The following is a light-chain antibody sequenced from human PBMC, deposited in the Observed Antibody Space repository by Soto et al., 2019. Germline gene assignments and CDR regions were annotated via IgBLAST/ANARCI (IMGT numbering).Light chain of an antibody. J-gene: IGKJ4*01. CDR2: TAS. CDR1: QDISNY. V-gene: IGKV1-12*01. Sequence: DIQKTQSPSSVSASVGDRVTMTCRASQDISNYLAWYQQKPGKAHKLLIYTASSLQSGVPSRFSGSGSRTDYTLTISSLQPEDFATYYCQQSNSFPLTFGGGTKVE. CDR3: QQSNSFPLT.